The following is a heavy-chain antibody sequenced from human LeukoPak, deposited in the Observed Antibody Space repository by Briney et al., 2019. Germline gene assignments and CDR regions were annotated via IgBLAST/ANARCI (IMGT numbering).Heavy chain of an antibody. D-gene: IGHD4-17*01. CDR2: ISVGGGST. J-gene: IGHJ4*02. V-gene: IGHV3-23*01. Sequence: QAGGSLRLSCAASGFTFSSYAMSWVRQAPGKGLEWVSTISVGGGSTYYGDSVKGRFTISRDNSKDTLYLRMNGLRVEDTAVYYCAKGGDLRTTVTFVHYWGQGTLVTVSS. CDR3: AKGGDLRTTVTFVHY. CDR1: GFTFSSYA.